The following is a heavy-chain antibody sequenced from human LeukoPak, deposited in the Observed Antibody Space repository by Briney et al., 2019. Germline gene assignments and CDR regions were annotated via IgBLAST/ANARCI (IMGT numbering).Heavy chain of an antibody. CDR2: IRSKAYGGTT. CDR3: TTVPAATFDY. V-gene: IGHV3-49*04. J-gene: IGHJ4*02. CDR1: GFTFGDYA. Sequence: GSLRFSCTASGFTFGDYAMSWVRQAPGKGLEWVGFIRSKAYGGTTEYAASVKGRFTISRDDSKSIAYLQMNSLKTEDTAVYYCTTVPAATFDYWGQGTLVTVSS. D-gene: IGHD2-2*01.